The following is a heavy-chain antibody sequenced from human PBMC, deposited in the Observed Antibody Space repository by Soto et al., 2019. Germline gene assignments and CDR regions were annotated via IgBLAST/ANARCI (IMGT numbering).Heavy chain of an antibody. CDR1: GGSVSSGSYY. Sequence: NASETLSLTCTVSGGSVSSGSYYWSWIRPPPGKGLEWIGYIYYSGSTNYNPSLKSRFTISVDTSKNQFSLKLSSVTASDTAVYYCARESLPSWLPHDAFDIWGQVTMVTVSS. V-gene: IGHV4-61*01. CDR2: IYYSGST. CDR3: ARESLPSWLPHDAFDI. J-gene: IGHJ3*02. D-gene: IGHD3-9*01.